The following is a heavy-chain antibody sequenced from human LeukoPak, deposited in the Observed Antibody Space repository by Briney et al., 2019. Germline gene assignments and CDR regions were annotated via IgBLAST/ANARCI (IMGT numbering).Heavy chain of an antibody. CDR2: IYGSDDKA. J-gene: IGHJ5*02. CDR1: GFTFSNYA. D-gene: IGHD2-15*01. CDR3: AKTQGYYDA. Sequence: GGSLRLSCVASGFTFSNYAMSWVRQAPGKGLELVSGIYGSDDKAVYGDAVKGRFTISRDNSKNTLYLQMNSLRADDTAVYYCAKTQGYYDAWGQGALVTVSS. V-gene: IGHV3-23*01.